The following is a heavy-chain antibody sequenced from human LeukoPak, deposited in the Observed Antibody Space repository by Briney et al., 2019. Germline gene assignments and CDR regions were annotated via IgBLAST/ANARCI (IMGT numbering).Heavy chain of an antibody. CDR3: TRGYDTGRYSYDMDV. CDR1: GYTFTSYD. J-gene: IGHJ6*02. V-gene: IGHV1-8*03. CDR2: INPNSGDT. D-gene: IGHD3-10*01. Sequence: VASVKVSCKASGYTFTSYDINWVRQATGQGLEWMGWINPNSGDTDYAQKFQGRVTITRNTSITTAYMELSSLRSEDTAVYYCTRGYDTGRYSYDMDVWGQGTTVIVSS.